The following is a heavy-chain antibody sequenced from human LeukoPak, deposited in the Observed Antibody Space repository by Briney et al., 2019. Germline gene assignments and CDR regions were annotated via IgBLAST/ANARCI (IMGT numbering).Heavy chain of an antibody. CDR2: IYPGDSDT. D-gene: IGHD3-22*01. Sequence: GESLTISCKGSGYSFTSYWIGWVRQMPGKGLEWMGIIYPGDSDTRYSPSFQGQVTISADKSISTAYLQWSSLKASDTAMYYCARQEYYYDSSGYYSVGFDYWGQGTLVTVSS. V-gene: IGHV5-51*01. CDR3: ARQEYYYDSSGYYSVGFDY. CDR1: GYSFTSYW. J-gene: IGHJ4*02.